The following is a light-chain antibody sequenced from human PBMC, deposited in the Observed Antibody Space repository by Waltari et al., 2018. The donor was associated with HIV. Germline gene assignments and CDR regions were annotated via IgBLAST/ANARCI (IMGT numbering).Light chain of an antibody. CDR2: TAS. CDR1: QGISSY. V-gene: IGKV1-9*01. Sequence: DSQLTQSPSFLSASVGDRVTITCRASQGISSYLAWYQQKPGKAPKLLIYTASILQSGVPSRFSGSGSGTEFTLTISSLQPEDFAVYYCQEYNNWPWTFGQGTKVEIK. CDR3: QEYNNWPWT. J-gene: IGKJ1*01.